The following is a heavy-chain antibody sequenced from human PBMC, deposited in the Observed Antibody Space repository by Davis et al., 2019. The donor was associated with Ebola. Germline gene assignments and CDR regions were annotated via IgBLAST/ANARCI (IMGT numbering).Heavy chain of an antibody. CDR1: GDTFRRHA. D-gene: IGHD6-25*01. Sequence: ASVKVSCKASGDTFRRHAISWVRQAPGQGLEWMGWISVYNDNRNYAQKFQDRVTMTTDTSTSTAYMELGSLRSDDTAVYYCARVGYSSAFDYWGQGTLVTVSS. J-gene: IGHJ4*02. CDR2: ISVYNDNR. CDR3: ARVGYSSAFDY. V-gene: IGHV1-18*01.